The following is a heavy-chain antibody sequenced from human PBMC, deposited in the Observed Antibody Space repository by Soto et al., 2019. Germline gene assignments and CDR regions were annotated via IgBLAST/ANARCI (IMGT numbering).Heavy chain of an antibody. CDR2: IRSKANSYAT. J-gene: IGHJ6*02. V-gene: IGHV3-73*01. D-gene: IGHD4-17*01. CDR3: TRHISPHLTTVPYYYYYGMDV. CDR1: GFTFSGSA. Sequence: GGSLRLSCAASGFTFSGSAMHWVRQASGKGLEWVGRIRSKANSYATAYAASVKGRFTISRDDSKNTAYLQMNSLKTEDTAVYYCTRHISPHLTTVPYYYYYGMDVWGQGTTVTVSS.